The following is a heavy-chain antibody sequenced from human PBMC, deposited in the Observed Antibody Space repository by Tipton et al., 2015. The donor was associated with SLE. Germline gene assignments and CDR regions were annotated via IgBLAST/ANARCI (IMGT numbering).Heavy chain of an antibody. CDR3: AKVGYGGNWDFDY. J-gene: IGHJ4*02. D-gene: IGHD4-23*01. Sequence: SLRLSCAASGFTFSSYSMNWVRQAPGKGLEWVSYISSSGSTIYYADSVKGRFTISRDNSKNTLYLQMNSLRAEDTAVYYCAKVGYGGNWDFDYWGQGTLVTVSS. V-gene: IGHV3-48*01. CDR1: GFTFSSYS. CDR2: ISSSGSTI.